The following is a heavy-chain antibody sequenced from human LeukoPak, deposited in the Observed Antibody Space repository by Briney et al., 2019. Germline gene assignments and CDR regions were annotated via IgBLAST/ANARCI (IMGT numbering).Heavy chain of an antibody. CDR3: ARDEGFSY. D-gene: IGHD3-10*01. CDR2: IYYSGST. CDR1: GGSISSSSYY. Sequence: SETLSLTCTVSGGSISSSSYYWGWIRQPPGKGLEWIGSIYYSGSTNYNPSLKSRVTISVDTSKNQFSLKLSSVTAADTAVYYCARDEGFSYWGQGTLVTVSS. V-gene: IGHV4-39*07. J-gene: IGHJ4*02.